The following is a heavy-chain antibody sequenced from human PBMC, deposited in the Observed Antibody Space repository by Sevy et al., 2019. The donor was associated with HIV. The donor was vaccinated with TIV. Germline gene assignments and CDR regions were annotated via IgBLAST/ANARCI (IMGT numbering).Heavy chain of an antibody. J-gene: IGHJ4*02. CDR1: RFTFSIYA. D-gene: IGHD3-10*01. V-gene: IGHV3-23*01. Sequence: GGSLRLSCAASRFTFSIYAMSWVRQSPGRGLEWVSSISTSGDTTYYVDSVKGRFTISRDNSKNTVYPQMNSLRAEDTAIYYCAKYLSAAVAGSFDYWGQGTLVTVSS. CDR2: ISTSGDTT. CDR3: AKYLSAAVAGSFDY.